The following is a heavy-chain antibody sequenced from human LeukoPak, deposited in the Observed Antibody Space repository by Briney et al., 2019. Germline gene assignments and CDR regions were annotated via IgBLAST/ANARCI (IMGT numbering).Heavy chain of an antibody. CDR3: ARDRGGSYSAIDY. Sequence: GGSLRLSCAASGFTFSSYSMSWVRQAPGKGLEWVSFISSSSSTIYYADSVKGRFTISRDNAKNSLYLQMNSLRAEDTAVYYCARDRGGSYSAIDYWGQGTLVAVSS. CDR1: GFTFSSYS. V-gene: IGHV3-48*04. D-gene: IGHD1-26*01. CDR2: ISSSSSTI. J-gene: IGHJ4*02.